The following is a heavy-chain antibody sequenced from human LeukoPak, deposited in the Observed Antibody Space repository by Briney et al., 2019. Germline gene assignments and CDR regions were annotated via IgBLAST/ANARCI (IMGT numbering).Heavy chain of an antibody. CDR3: TRRVAITGTPKAYFDY. CDR2: VYCSENT. CDR1: GGSISGYY. V-gene: IGHV4-59*08. D-gene: IGHD1-20*01. Sequence: PSETLSHTCSVSGGSISGYYWSWIRQPPGKELEWIGYVYCSENTRYNPSLESRVTISLDTSKNQFSLRLNSVTTADTAVYFCTRRVAITGTPKAYFDYWGQGILVTVSS. J-gene: IGHJ4*02.